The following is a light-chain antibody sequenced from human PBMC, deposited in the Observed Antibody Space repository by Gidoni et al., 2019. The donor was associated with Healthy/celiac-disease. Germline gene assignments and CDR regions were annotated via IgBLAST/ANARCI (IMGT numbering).Light chain of an antibody. Sequence: DIQMTQSPSSLSASVGDRVTIPCRASQSISSYLNWYQQKPGKAPKLLIYAASSLQSGVPSRFSGSGSGTYFTLTMISLQPEDCATYYCQPSYSAPLTFGGGTKVEIK. CDR2: AAS. J-gene: IGKJ4*01. CDR3: QPSYSAPLT. V-gene: IGKV1-39*01. CDR1: QSISSY.